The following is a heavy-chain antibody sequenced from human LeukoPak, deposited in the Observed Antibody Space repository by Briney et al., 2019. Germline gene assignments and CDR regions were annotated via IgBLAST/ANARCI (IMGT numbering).Heavy chain of an antibody. Sequence: GGSLRLSCTASGFTFDDFAMHWVRHAPGKGLESVSRINTDGTVTTYADSVKGRFTVSRDNADNTMFLQMNSVRDEDTAVYYCATKQWLAPPPDSWGQGTPVTVSS. D-gene: IGHD6-19*01. CDR3: ATKQWLAPPPDS. V-gene: IGHV3-74*01. CDR2: INTDGTVT. J-gene: IGHJ4*02. CDR1: GFTFDDFA.